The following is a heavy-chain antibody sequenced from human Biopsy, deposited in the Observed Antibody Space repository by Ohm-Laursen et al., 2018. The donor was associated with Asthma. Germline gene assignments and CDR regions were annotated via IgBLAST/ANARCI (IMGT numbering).Heavy chain of an antibody. D-gene: IGHD6-13*01. CDR2: ITFDGSTQ. Sequence: SLRLSCSASKSPIRTFALHWVRQAPGKGLEWVAVITFDGSTQHYGDSVKGRFTISRDNSKNMLFLQMNSLRAEDTAVYYCSRDTLGYYFDIWGRGTQVTVSS. CDR1: KSPIRTFA. CDR3: SRDTLGYYFDI. V-gene: IGHV3-30-3*01. J-gene: IGHJ4*02.